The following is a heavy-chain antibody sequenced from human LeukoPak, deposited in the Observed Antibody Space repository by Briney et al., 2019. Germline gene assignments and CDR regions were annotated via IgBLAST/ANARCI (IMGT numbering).Heavy chain of an antibody. Sequence: GGSLRLSCAASGFAFNTYAMHWVRQAPGQGLEWVALIWHDGSHKFYSNSVRGQFTISRDNSKNTVSLQMNNLRPEDTAVYYCARESFRSGSYPGFWGQGTLVTVSS. CDR3: ARESFRSGSYPGF. CDR1: GFAFNTYA. D-gene: IGHD3-10*01. J-gene: IGHJ4*02. V-gene: IGHV3-33*01. CDR2: IWHDGSHK.